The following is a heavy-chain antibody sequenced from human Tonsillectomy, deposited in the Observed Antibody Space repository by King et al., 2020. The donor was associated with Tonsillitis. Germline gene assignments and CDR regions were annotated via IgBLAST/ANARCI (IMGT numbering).Heavy chain of an antibody. J-gene: IGHJ6*02. CDR2: ISYDCYKK. V-gene: IGHV3-30-3*01. Sequence: VQLVESGGDVVQPGRSLRLSCAASGFTFSNYAMHWVRQAPGKGMEWVALISYDCYKKYYADSVKGRFTISRDNSKNTRYLQMNSLRAEDTAVYYCARGLNDDYYAMDVWGQGTTGTVSS. CDR3: ARGLNDDYYAMDV. CDR1: GFTFSNYA. D-gene: IGHD1-1*01.